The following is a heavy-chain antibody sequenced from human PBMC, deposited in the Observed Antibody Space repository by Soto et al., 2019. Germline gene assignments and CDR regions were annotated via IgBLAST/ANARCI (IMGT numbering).Heavy chain of an antibody. CDR3: ARVRRYYYDGSGYYYEWDY. CDR1: GYTFTSYG. CDR2: ISAYNGNT. Sequence: ASVKVSCKASGYTFTSYGISWVRQAPGQGLEWMGWISAYNGNTNYAQKLQGRVTMTTDTSTSTAYMELRSLRSDDTAVYYCARVRRYYYDGSGYYYEWDYWGQGTLVTVSS. J-gene: IGHJ4*02. D-gene: IGHD3-22*01. V-gene: IGHV1-18*04.